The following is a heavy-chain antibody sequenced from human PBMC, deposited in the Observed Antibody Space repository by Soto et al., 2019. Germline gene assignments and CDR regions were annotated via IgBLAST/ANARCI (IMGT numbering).Heavy chain of an antibody. CDR2: IYNSGST. Sequence: SETPSLTCAVSGGFMWGWIRQSPDKGLEWIGYIYNSGSTNYNPSLKRRVTISVDTSKNQFSLKLNSVTAADTAVYYCARDFVVGGPTINYYYGMDVWGQGTTVTVSS. CDR1: GGFM. D-gene: IGHD1-26*01. J-gene: IGHJ6*02. CDR3: ARDFVVGGPTINYYYGMDV. V-gene: IGHV4-59*01.